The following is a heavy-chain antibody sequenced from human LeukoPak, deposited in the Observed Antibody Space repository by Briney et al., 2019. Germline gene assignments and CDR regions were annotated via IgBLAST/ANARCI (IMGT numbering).Heavy chain of an antibody. CDR3: GRHARMGATQSNFDY. D-gene: IGHD1-26*01. J-gene: IGHJ4*02. Sequence: GESLKISCKGSGYSFSTYWIGWVRQMPGKGLEWMGIIYPGDSDTRYNPSFQGQVTLSADKSTSTAYLQWSSLKASDTAIYYCGRHARMGATQSNFDYWGQGTLVTVSS. V-gene: IGHV5-51*01. CDR2: IYPGDSDT. CDR1: GYSFSTYW.